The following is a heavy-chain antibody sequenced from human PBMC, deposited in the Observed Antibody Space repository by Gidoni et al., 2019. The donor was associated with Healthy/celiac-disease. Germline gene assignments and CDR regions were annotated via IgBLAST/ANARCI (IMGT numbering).Heavy chain of an antibody. CDR3: ARSERIAVAVTAAFDI. Sequence: QLQLQESGPGLVQPSETPSLTCSVSGGSISSSSYYWGWIRQPPGKGLEWIVSIYYSGSTYYNPSLKSRVTISVDTSKNQFSLKLSYVTAADTAVYYCARSERIAVAVTAAFDIWGQGTMVTVSS. CDR2: IYYSGST. V-gene: IGHV4-39*01. D-gene: IGHD6-19*01. CDR1: GGSISSSSYY. J-gene: IGHJ3*02.